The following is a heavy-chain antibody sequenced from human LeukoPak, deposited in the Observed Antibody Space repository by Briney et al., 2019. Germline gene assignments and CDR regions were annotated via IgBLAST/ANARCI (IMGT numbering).Heavy chain of an antibody. CDR1: GGSISSGGYY. D-gene: IGHD2/OR15-2a*01. V-gene: IGHV4-31*03. CDR2: IYYSGST. Sequence: PSETLSLTCTVSGGSISSGGYYWSWIRQHPGKGLEWIGYIYYSGSTYYNPSLKSRVTISVDTSKNQFSLKLSSVTAADTAVYYCARSVAIFGRGYISWYFDYWGQGTLVTVSS. CDR3: ARSVAIFGRGYISWYFDY. J-gene: IGHJ4*02.